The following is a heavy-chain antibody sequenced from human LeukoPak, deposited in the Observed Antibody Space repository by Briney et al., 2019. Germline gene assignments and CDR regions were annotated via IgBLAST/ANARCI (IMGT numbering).Heavy chain of an antibody. CDR1: GFTFIKYS. D-gene: IGHD3-10*01. Sequence: PGGSLRLSCAASGFTFIKYSINWVRQAPGKGLEWVSSISSSSSYIFYAESVKGRFTISRDNAKNSLYLEMNSLRAEDTAVYYCARDLSYGSGSYYYWGQGTLVTVSS. J-gene: IGHJ4*02. CDR3: ARDLSYGSGSYYY. CDR2: ISSSSSYI. V-gene: IGHV3-21*01.